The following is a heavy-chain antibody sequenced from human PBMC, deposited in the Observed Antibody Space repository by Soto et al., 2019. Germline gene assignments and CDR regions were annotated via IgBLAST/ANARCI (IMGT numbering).Heavy chain of an antibody. Sequence: GASVKVSCKTSGYTFTYYAVHWVRQAPGQSLEWMGWINAGNGNTQYSQQFQGRVIISRDTSASTAYMELSSLRSQDTAVYYCARNLMTSGYDFWSGLDYWGQGTVVTVSS. D-gene: IGHD3-3*01. CDR2: INAGNGNT. CDR1: GYTFTYYA. CDR3: ARNLMTSGYDFWSGLDY. J-gene: IGHJ4*02. V-gene: IGHV1-3*01.